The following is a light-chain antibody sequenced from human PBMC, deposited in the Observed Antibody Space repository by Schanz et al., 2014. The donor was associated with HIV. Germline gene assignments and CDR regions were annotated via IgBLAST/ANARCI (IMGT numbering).Light chain of an antibody. V-gene: IGLV1-44*01. CDR1: SSSIGFNT. CDR3: AGWDDSLNVWV. CDR2: NSY. Sequence: QSVLTQPPSASGTPGQRVTISCSGSSSSIGFNTINWYQHLPGTAPKLIMYNSYHRPSGVPDRFSGSESGTSASLAISGLQSEDEADYYCAGWDDSLNVWVFGGGTKLTVL. J-gene: IGLJ3*02.